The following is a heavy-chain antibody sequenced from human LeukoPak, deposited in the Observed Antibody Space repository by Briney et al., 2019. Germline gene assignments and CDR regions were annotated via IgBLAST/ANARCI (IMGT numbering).Heavy chain of an antibody. Sequence: PGGSLRLSCAASGFSFSDYYMSWIRQAPGKGLEWVSVIYSGGSTYYADSVKGRFTISRDNSKNTLYLQMNSLRAEDTAVYYCARDLLEWYFDYWGQGTLVTVSS. CDR3: ARDLLEWYFDY. CDR1: GFSFSDYY. J-gene: IGHJ4*02. V-gene: IGHV3-66*01. CDR2: IYSGGST. D-gene: IGHD3-3*01.